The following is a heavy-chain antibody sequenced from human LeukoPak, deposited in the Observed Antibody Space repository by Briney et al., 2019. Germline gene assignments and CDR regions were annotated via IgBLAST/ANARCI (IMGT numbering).Heavy chain of an antibody. J-gene: IGHJ4*02. V-gene: IGHV3-21*01. CDR3: ARCKTRFLEWLFGPSDY. Sequence: PGGSLRLSCAASGFTFSSYAMSWVRQAPGKGLEWVSSISSSSSYIYYADSVKGRFTISRDNAKNSLYLQMNSLRAEDTAVYYCARCKTRFLEWLFGPSDYWGQGTLVTVSS. D-gene: IGHD3-3*01. CDR2: ISSSSSYI. CDR1: GFTFSSYA.